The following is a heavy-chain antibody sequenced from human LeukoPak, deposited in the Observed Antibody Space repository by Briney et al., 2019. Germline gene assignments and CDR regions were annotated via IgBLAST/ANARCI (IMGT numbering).Heavy chain of an antibody. Sequence: SETLSLTCTVSGGSISSYYWSWIRQPPGKGLEWIGYIYYSGSTNYNPSLKSRVTISVDTSKNQFSLKLSSVTAADTAVYYCASPSYYYDSSGYYYGNAFDIWGQGTMVTVSS. CDR2: IYYSGST. CDR3: ASPSYYYDSSGYYYGNAFDI. CDR1: GGSISSYY. J-gene: IGHJ3*02. V-gene: IGHV4-59*01. D-gene: IGHD3-22*01.